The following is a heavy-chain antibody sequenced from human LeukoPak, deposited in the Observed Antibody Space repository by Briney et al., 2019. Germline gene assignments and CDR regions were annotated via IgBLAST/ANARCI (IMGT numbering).Heavy chain of an antibody. CDR2: IWYDGSND. Sequence: GRSLRLSCAASGFIFKSYGMHWVRQAPGKGLEWVAVIWYDGSNDNYADSVKGRFTISRDNSKNTLYLQMNSLRVEDTAVYYCATQGGYWGQGTLVTVSS. D-gene: IGHD3-16*01. CDR3: ATQGGY. CDR1: GFIFKSYG. J-gene: IGHJ4*02. V-gene: IGHV3-33*01.